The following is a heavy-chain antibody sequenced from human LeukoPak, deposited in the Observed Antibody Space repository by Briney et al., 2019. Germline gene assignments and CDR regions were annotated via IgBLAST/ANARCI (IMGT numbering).Heavy chain of an antibody. CDR1: GFTFSSYA. V-gene: IGHV3-23*01. Sequence: GGSLRLSCTASGFTFSSYAMSWVRQAPGKGLEWVSYISGSGGTTYYADSVKGRFTISRDNSKNTLYLQLNSLRAEDTALYYCAFRTGWYEGLAAFDIWGQGTMVTVSS. J-gene: IGHJ3*02. CDR3: AFRTGWYEGLAAFDI. CDR2: ISGSGGTT. D-gene: IGHD3/OR15-3a*01.